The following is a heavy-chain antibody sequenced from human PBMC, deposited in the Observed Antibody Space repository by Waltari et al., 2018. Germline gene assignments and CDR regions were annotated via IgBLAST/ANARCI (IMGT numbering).Heavy chain of an antibody. CDR3: ARDFASGLLGGSTYYFDY. CDR1: GGSISSGSYY. CDR2: IYTSGST. V-gene: IGHV4-61*02. Sequence: QVQLQESGPGLVKPSQTLSLTCTVPGGSISSGSYYWSWIRQPAGKGLEWIGRIYTSGSTNYNPSLKSRVTISVDTSKNQFSLKLSSVTAADTAVYYCARDFASGLLGGSTYYFDYWGQGTLVTVSS. D-gene: IGHD3-10*01. J-gene: IGHJ4*02.